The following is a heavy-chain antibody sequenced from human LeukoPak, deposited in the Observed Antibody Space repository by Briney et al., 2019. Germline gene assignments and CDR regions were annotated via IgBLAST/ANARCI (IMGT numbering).Heavy chain of an antibody. Sequence: PSETLSLTCTVSGGSISSSYWSWIRQPPGKGLEWIGYIHYSGSTNYNPSLKSRATISVDTSKAHFSLKLSSATVTDTAAYYCARHDPGWFDTWGQGTLVTVSS. CDR3: ARHDPGWFDT. CDR2: IHYSGST. V-gene: IGHV4-59*08. J-gene: IGHJ5*02. D-gene: IGHD7-27*01. CDR1: GGSISSSY.